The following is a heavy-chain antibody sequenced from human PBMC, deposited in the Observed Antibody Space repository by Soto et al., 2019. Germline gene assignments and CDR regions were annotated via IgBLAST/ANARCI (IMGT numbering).Heavy chain of an antibody. CDR3: AKFTVLANWNYEGYYFDY. Sequence: GGSLRLSCAASGFTFSSYAMSWVRQAPGKGLEWVSAISGSGGSTYYADSVKGRFTISRDNSKNTLYLQMNSLRAEDTAVYYCAKFTVLANWNYEGYYFDYWGQGTLVTVSS. CDR1: GFTFSSYA. V-gene: IGHV3-23*01. CDR2: ISGSGGST. D-gene: IGHD1-7*01. J-gene: IGHJ4*02.